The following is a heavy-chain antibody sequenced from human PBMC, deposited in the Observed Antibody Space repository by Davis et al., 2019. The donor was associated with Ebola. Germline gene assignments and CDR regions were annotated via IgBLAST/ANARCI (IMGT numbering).Heavy chain of an antibody. CDR2: INPHNGNT. Sequence: ASVKVSCKASGYSFTSYGISWVRQAPGQGLEWMGWINPHNGNTNYAQNVQGRVIMTSDTATTTAYMEVGSLRSDDTAVYYCARAQFPTTSDHWGQGTLVTVSS. V-gene: IGHV1-18*01. CDR3: ARAQFPTTSDH. D-gene: IGHD1-1*01. CDR1: GYSFTSYG. J-gene: IGHJ4*02.